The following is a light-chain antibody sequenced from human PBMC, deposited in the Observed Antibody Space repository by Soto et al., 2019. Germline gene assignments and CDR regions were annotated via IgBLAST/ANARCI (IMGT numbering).Light chain of an antibody. CDR3: QRFDSLPLT. V-gene: IGKV1-33*01. Sequence: DIQMTQSPSSLSASVGDRVTITCQASQDISTHLSWFQQKPGKAPKLLIYDVSILETVVPSRFSGSGSGTHFTFSISSLQPEDIATYYCQRFDSLPLTFGGGTRVEIK. J-gene: IGKJ4*01. CDR2: DVS. CDR1: QDISTH.